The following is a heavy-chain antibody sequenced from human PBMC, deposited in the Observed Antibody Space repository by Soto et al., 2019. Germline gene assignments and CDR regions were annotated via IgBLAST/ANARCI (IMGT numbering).Heavy chain of an antibody. Sequence: QVQLVQSGAEVKKPGASVILSCKASGYTFTHYAIQWVRQAPGHRLEWMGWINGGNGNTAYSQNFQGRGTITRDTSATTAYRELRSLRAEDTAAYYCARGVVGSWNDGFLDYWGQGTLVTVSS. V-gene: IGHV1-3*01. J-gene: IGHJ4*02. CDR3: ARGVVGSWNDGFLDY. CDR2: INGGNGNT. CDR1: GYTFTHYA. D-gene: IGHD1-1*01.